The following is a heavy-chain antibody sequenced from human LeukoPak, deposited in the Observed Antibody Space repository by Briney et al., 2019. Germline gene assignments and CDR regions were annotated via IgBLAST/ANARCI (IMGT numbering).Heavy chain of an antibody. CDR2: INPSGGST. D-gene: IGHD3-22*01. Sequence: GASVKVSCKASGYTFTSYYMHWLRQAPGQGLEWMGIINPSGGSTSYAQKFQGRVTMTRDTSTSTVYMELSSLRSEDTAVYYCARYKDYYDSSGYYYIDHWGQGTLVTVSS. CDR3: ARYKDYYDSSGYYYIDH. J-gene: IGHJ4*02. CDR1: GYTFTSYY. V-gene: IGHV1-46*01.